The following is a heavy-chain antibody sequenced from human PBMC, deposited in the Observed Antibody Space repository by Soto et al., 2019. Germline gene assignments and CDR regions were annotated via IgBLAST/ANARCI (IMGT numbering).Heavy chain of an antibody. J-gene: IGHJ4*02. CDR1: GFTFSSYG. D-gene: IGHD1-26*01. V-gene: IGHV3-30*18. Sequence: GGSLRLSCAASGFTFSSYGMHWVRQAPSKGLEWVAVISYDGSNKYYADSVKGRFTISRDNSKNTLYLQMNSLRAEDTAVYYCAKDADPSGSYYFDYWGQGTLVTVSS. CDR2: ISYDGSNK. CDR3: AKDADPSGSYYFDY.